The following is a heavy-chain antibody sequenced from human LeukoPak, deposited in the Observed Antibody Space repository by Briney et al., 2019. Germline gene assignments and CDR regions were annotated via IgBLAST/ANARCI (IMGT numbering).Heavy chain of an antibody. J-gene: IGHJ4*02. CDR1: GFTFDDYA. CDR2: ISWNSGSI. Sequence: GGSLRLSCAASGFTFDDYAMHWVRQAPGKGLEWVSGISWNSGSIGYADSVEGRFTISRDNAKNSLYLQMNSLRAEDTALYYCAKAKPIWVSYGGVGYFDYWGQGTLVTVSS. V-gene: IGHV3-9*01. D-gene: IGHD4-17*01. CDR3: AKAKPIWVSYGGVGYFDY.